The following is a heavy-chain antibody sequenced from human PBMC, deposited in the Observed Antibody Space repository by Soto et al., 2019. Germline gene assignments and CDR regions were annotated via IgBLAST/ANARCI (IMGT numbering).Heavy chain of an antibody. CDR1: GASINNNDYY. CDR2: VYYSGTT. J-gene: IGHJ2*01. CDR3: ARMSYFYDKWYFDL. D-gene: IGHD3-22*01. V-gene: IGHV4-30-4*01. Sequence: SETLSLTCTVSGASINNNDYYWSWIRQTPGKGLEWIGYVYYSGTTDYIPSLKSRLSMSIDKSQNQFTLKLNSETAADTATYYCARMSYFYDKWYFDLWGRGTLVTVSS.